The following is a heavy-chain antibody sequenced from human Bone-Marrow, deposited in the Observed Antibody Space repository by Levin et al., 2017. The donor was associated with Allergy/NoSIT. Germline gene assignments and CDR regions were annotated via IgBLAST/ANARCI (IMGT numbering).Heavy chain of an antibody. J-gene: IGHJ6*02. D-gene: IGHD5-12*01. CDR3: ARGGFNGLDAYYYYALDV. Sequence: GGSLRLSCAASGFTFSNYVIHWVRQAPGKGLEWVAVISFNGNNKYHADSVKGRFTISRDNSKNRLYLQMNSLRADDTAVYYCARGGFNGLDAYYYYALDVWGQGTAVTVSS. CDR2: ISFNGNNK. CDR1: GFTFSNYV. V-gene: IGHV3-30-3*01.